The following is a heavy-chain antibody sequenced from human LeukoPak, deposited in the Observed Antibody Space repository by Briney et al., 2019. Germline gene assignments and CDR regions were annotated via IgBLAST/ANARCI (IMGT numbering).Heavy chain of an antibody. CDR2: INSDGSIT. J-gene: IGHJ6*02. V-gene: IGHV3-74*01. CDR1: GFTFTTYW. CDR3: ARDAVDTANAV. D-gene: IGHD5-18*01. Sequence: GGSLRLSCAASGFTFTTYWMHWVRQAPGKGLVWVSHINSDGSITSYADSVKGRFTISRDNAKNTLYLQMNSLRAEDTAVYYCARDAVDTANAVWGQGTTATVSS.